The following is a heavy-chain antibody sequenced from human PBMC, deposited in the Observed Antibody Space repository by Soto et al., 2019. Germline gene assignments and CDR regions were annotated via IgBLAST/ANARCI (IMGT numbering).Heavy chain of an antibody. CDR2: INAGNGNT. J-gene: IGHJ4*02. CDR1: GYTFTSYP. CDR3: ARGEEDTAMASFDY. Sequence: ASVKVSCKASGYTFTSYPMHWVRQAPGQRLEWMGWINAGNGNTKYSQKLQGRVTMTTDTSTSTAYMELRSLRSDDTAVYYCARGEEDTAMASFDYWGQGTLVTVSS. D-gene: IGHD5-18*01. V-gene: IGHV1-3*01.